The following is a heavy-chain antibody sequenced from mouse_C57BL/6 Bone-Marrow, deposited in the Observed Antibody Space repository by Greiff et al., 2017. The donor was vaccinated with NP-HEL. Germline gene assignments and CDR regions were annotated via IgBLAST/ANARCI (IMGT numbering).Heavy chain of an antibody. CDR2: ISDGGSYT. V-gene: IGHV5-4*03. CDR3: ARVNWDSSYWYFDV. Sequence: DVMLVESGGGLVKPGGSLKLSCAASGFTFSSYAMSWVRQTPEKRLEWVATISDGGSYTYYPDNVKGSFTIPRDNAKNNLYLQMSHLKSEDTAMYYCARVNWDSSYWYFDVWGKGTTVTVSS. CDR1: GFTFSSYA. J-gene: IGHJ1*03. D-gene: IGHD4-1*02.